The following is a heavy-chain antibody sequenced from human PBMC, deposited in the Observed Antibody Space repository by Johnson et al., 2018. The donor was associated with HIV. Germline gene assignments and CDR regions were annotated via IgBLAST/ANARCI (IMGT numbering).Heavy chain of an antibody. D-gene: IGHD2-21*02. Sequence: QMQLVESGGGVVQPGRSLRLSCAASGFTFSSYAMHWVRQAPGKGLEWVAVISYDGSNKYYADSVKGRFTISRDNSKNTLYLQMNSLRAEDTAVFYCAKDKAVVTALYDAFDIWGQGTMFTVSS. CDR1: GFTFSSYA. CDR3: AKDKAVVTALYDAFDI. V-gene: IGHV3-30*04. J-gene: IGHJ3*02. CDR2: ISYDGSNK.